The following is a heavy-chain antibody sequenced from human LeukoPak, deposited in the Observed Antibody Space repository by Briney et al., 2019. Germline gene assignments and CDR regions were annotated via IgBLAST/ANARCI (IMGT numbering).Heavy chain of an antibody. V-gene: IGHV3-33*01. CDR3: ARAAYDSSGYDAFDI. CDR2: IWYDGSNK. Sequence: PGGSLRLSCAASGFTFSRYAMHWVRQAPGKGLEWVALIWYDGSNKYYADSVKGRFTISRDNSKNTLYLQMNSLRAEETAVYYCARAAYDSSGYDAFDIWGQGTMVTVSS. D-gene: IGHD3-22*01. CDR1: GFTFSRYA. J-gene: IGHJ3*02.